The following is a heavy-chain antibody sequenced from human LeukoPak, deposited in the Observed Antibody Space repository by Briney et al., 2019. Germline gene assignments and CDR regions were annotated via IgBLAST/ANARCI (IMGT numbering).Heavy chain of an antibody. J-gene: IGHJ4*02. V-gene: IGHV3-66*01. CDR3: ARDHGSGSYWGPKFDY. CDR1: GFTFSTFA. D-gene: IGHD1-26*01. Sequence: PGGSLRLSCAASGFTFSTFAMIWVRQPPGKGLEWVSVIYSGGSTYYADSVKGRLTISRDNSKNTLYLQMNSLRAEDTAVYYCARDHGSGSYWGPKFDYWGQGTLVTVSS. CDR2: IYSGGST.